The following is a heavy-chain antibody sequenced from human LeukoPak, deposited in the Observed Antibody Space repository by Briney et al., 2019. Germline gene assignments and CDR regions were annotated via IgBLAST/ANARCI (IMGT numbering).Heavy chain of an antibody. CDR3: VRGGKTWGVSDY. D-gene: IGHD3-10*01. CDR1: GFTFISYS. CDR2: ISNSGNNI. J-gene: IGHJ4*02. V-gene: IGHV3-48*04. Sequence: GGSLRVSCAASGFTFISYSMNWVRQASGKGLEWVSYISNSGNNIYYADSVKGRFTISRDNAKNSLYLQMNSLRAEDTAVYYCVRGGKTWGVSDYWGQGTLVTVSS.